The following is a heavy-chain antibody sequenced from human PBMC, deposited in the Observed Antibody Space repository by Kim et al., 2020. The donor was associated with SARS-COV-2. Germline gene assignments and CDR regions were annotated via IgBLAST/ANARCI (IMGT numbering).Heavy chain of an antibody. V-gene: IGHV3-23*01. CDR2: LLRGGDT. J-gene: IGHJ4*02. Sequence: GGSLRLSCAASGFAFSTYAMGWVRQPPGKGLEWVSTLLRGGDTHYADSVKGRFTISRDNSKNILYLQLNSLRVEDTAKYDCAKGGWLDDWGPGTLVTVSS. CDR3: AKGGWLDD. D-gene: IGHD6-19*01. CDR1: GFAFSTYA.